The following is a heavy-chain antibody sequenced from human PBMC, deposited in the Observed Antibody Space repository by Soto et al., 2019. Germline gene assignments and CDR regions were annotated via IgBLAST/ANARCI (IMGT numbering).Heavy chain of an antibody. J-gene: IGHJ6*02. CDR2: ISSNGGST. D-gene: IGHD3-3*01. Sequence: GGSLRLSCSASGFTFSSYAMHWVRQAPGKGLEYVSAISSNGGSTYYADSVKGRFTISRDNSKNTLYLQMSSLRAEDTAVYYCVKSDYDFWSGYPYYYYGMDVWGQGTTVTVSS. V-gene: IGHV3-64D*08. CDR3: VKSDYDFWSGYPYYYYGMDV. CDR1: GFTFSSYA.